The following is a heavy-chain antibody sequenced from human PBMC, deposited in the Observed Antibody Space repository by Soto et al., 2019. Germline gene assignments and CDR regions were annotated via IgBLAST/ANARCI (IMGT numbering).Heavy chain of an antibody. J-gene: IGHJ4*02. Sequence: GASVKVSCKASGYTFTSYGISWVRQAPGQGLEWMGWISAYNGNTNYAQKLQGRVTMTTDTSTSTAYMELRSLRSDDTAVYYCARDVPTPPLAARRFDYWGQGTLVTVSS. V-gene: IGHV1-18*01. CDR3: ARDVPTPPLAARRFDY. CDR2: ISAYNGNT. D-gene: IGHD6-6*01. CDR1: GYTFTSYG.